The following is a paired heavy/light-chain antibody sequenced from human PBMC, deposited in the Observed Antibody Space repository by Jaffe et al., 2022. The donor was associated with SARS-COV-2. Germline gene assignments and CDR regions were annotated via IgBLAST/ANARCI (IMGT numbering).Heavy chain of an antibody. V-gene: IGHV3-23*01. CDR2: IGGSGDST. J-gene: IGHJ5*02. CDR1: GFTFSSYA. CDR3: AKCPEYYYDRSGYFNWFDP. D-gene: IGHD3-22*01. Sequence: EVQLLESGGGLVQPGGSLRLSCAASGFTFSSYAMSWVRQAPGKGLEWVSAIGGSGDSTYYADSVKGRFTISRDNSKNTLYLQMHSLRAEDTAVYYCAKCPEYYYDRSGYFNWFDPWGQGTLVTVSS.
Light chain of an antibody. CDR3: QQSYTTLGET. CDR2: AAS. CDR1: QSITNY. Sequence: DIQMTQSPSSLSASVGDRVTITCRASQSITNYLNWYQQKPGKAPKLLIYAASSLQSGVPSRFSGSGSGTGFTLTISSLQPEDFATYYCQQSYTTLGETFGQGTKVEIK. J-gene: IGKJ1*01. V-gene: IGKV1-39*01.